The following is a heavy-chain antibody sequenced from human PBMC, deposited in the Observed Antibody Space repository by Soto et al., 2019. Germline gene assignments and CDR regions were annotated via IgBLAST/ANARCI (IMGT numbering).Heavy chain of an antibody. Sequence: QVQLQESGPGLVKPSGTLSLTCAVSGGSISSSNWWSWVRQPPGKGLEWIGEIYHSGSTNYDPSLESRVTISIDKSKNPFFLKVNYVTAADTAVYYCAREQQLVFESWGQGTLVSVSS. CDR2: IYHSGST. CDR3: AREQQLVFES. D-gene: IGHD6-13*01. J-gene: IGHJ5*01. V-gene: IGHV4-4*02. CDR1: GGSISSSNW.